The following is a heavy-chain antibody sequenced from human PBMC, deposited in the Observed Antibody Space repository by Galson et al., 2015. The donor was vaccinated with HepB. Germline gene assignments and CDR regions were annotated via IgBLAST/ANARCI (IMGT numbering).Heavy chain of an antibody. V-gene: IGHV3-49*04. D-gene: IGHD3-10*01. CDR1: GFTVSSNY. J-gene: IGHJ3*02. Sequence: SLRLSCAASGFTVSSNYMSWVRQAPGKGLEWVGFIRSKAYGGTTEYAASVKGRFTISRDDSKSIAYLQMNSLKTEDTAVYYCTRVHGSGSVQKDDAFDIWGQGTMVTVSS. CDR3: TRVHGSGSVQKDDAFDI. CDR2: IRSKAYGGTT.